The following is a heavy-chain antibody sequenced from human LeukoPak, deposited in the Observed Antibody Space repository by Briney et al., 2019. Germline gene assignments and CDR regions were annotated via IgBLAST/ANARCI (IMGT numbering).Heavy chain of an antibody. CDR1: GYTFTNFG. J-gene: IGHJ5*02. D-gene: IGHD6-13*01. Sequence: ASVKVSCKASGYTFTNFGISWVRQAPGQGLDWMGWISAYNGHTNYAQKFQGRVTMTTDTSTSTAYMELRSLRSDDTAVYYCARAELLQQYWFDPWGQGTLVTVSS. V-gene: IGHV1-18*01. CDR2: ISAYNGHT. CDR3: ARAELLQQYWFDP.